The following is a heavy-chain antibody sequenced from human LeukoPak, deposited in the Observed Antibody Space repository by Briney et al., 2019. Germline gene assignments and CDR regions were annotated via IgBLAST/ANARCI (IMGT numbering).Heavy chain of an antibody. CDR1: GDSFTSVTDY. J-gene: IGHJ6*03. V-gene: IGHV4-39*07. CDR2: GDYSGGT. Sequence: SETLSLTCIVSGDSFTSVTDYWARIRQPPGKGLEWIATGDYSGGTYYNPSLESRVAISADMSKNQISLQLTSVTGADTAVYYCASAKPERGSSSHYYMDVWGKGTTVTVSS. D-gene: IGHD6-6*01. CDR3: ASAKPERGSSSHYYMDV.